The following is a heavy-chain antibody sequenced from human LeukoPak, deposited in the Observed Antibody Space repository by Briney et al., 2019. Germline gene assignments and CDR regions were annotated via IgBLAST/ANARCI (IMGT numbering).Heavy chain of an antibody. V-gene: IGHV3-21*01. CDR3: ARDREDIVVVPDYHFDY. D-gene: IGHD2-2*01. CDR2: ISSSSSYI. CDR1: GFTFSSYS. Sequence: GGSLRLSCAASGFTFSSYSMNWVRQAPGKGLEWVSSISSSSSYIYYADSVKGRFTISRDNAKNSLYLQMNSLRAEDTAVYYCARDREDIVVVPDYHFDYWGQGTLVTVSS. J-gene: IGHJ4*02.